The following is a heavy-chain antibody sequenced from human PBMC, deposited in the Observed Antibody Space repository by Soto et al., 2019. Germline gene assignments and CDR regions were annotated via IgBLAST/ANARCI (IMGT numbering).Heavy chain of an antibody. CDR3: ARGGDCSKTSCYWARLYYGLDV. CDR1: GFTFSSYD. J-gene: IGHJ6*02. Sequence: GGSLRLSCAASGFTFSSYDMHWVRQATGKGLEWVSAIGTAGDTYYSGSVKGRFTVSRENVKNSLYLQMNSLRAGDTAVYYCARGGDCSKTSCYWARLYYGLDVWGQGTTVTVSS. CDR2: IGTAGDT. D-gene: IGHD2-2*01. V-gene: IGHV3-13*01.